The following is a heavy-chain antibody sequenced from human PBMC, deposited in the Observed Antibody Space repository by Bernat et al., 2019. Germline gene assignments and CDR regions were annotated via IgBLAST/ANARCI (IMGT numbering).Heavy chain of an antibody. V-gene: IGHV4-39*07. CDR2: IYYSGST. D-gene: IGHD3-10*01. Sequence: QLQLQESGPGLVKPSETLSLTCTVSGGSISSSSYYWGWIRQPPGKGLEWIGSIYYSGSTYYNPSLKSRVTISVDTSKNQFSLKLSSVTAADTAVYYCAREKAPFYGSGTCYDHWGQGTLVTVSS. CDR3: AREKAPFYGSGTCYDH. J-gene: IGHJ4*02. CDR1: GGSISSSSYY.